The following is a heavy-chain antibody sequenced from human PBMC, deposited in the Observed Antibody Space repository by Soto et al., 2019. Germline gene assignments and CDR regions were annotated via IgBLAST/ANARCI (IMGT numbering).Heavy chain of an antibody. V-gene: IGHV3-23*01. Sequence: EVQLLESGGGLVEPGGSLRFSCAASGFTFSSYAMSWVRQAPGEGLEWVSAISGSGGSTYYADSVKGRFTISRDNSKNSLYLQMNSLRAEDTAVYYGAKDFDPMYYSAQGTLVTVFS. J-gene: IGHJ4*02. D-gene: IGHD3-10*02. CDR2: ISGSGGST. CDR3: AKDFDPMYY. CDR1: GFTFSSYA.